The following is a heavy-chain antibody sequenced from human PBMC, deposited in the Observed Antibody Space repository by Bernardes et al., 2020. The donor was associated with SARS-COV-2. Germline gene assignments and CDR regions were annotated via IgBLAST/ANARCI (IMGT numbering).Heavy chain of an antibody. Sequence: VWSLRLSCEASGFSLSDYGMHWVRQAPGKGLEWVAGIFFDGSNEYYADSVKGRFTISRDNFRNTLFLQMNVVRGEDTATYYVARGTETNCDNRVCDGRWFDPGGRGTLVTVSP. CDR1: GFSLSDYG. V-gene: IGHV3-33*01. J-gene: IGHJ5*02. D-gene: IGHD3-22*01. CDR2: IFFDGSNE. CDR3: ARGTETNCDNRVCDGRWFDP.